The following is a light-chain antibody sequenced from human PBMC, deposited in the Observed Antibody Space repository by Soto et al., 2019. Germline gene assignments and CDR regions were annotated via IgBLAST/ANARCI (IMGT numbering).Light chain of an antibody. CDR2: GAT. CDR1: QSVANR. J-gene: IGKJ1*01. Sequence: IVMSHSPATLSVSLVERATLSFMASQSVANRLAWYQHTPGQAPRLLIYGATYRATGVPAKFSGSGSGTEFTLTITSLQSEDFALYYCQQYIDWPRTFGQGTKVDI. CDR3: QQYIDWPRT. V-gene: IGKV3-15*01.